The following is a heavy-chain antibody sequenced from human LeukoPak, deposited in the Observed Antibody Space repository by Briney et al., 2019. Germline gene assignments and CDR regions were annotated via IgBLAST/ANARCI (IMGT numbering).Heavy chain of an antibody. CDR1: GFTVSSNY. CDR2: IYSGGST. V-gene: IGHV3-53*01. J-gene: IGHJ6*02. D-gene: IGHD3-3*01. Sequence: GGSLRLSCAASGFTVSSNYMSWVRQAPGKGLEWVSVIYSGGSTYYADSVKGRFTISRDNSKNTLYLQMNSLRAEDTAVYYCASNYDFWSGEEVEYGVDVWGQGTTVTVSS. CDR3: ASNYDFWSGEEVEYGVDV.